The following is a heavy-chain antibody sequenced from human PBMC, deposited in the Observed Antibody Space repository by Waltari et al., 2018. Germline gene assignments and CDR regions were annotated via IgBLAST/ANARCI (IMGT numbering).Heavy chain of an antibody. CDR1: GGSISSSSYY. J-gene: IGHJ4*02. CDR3: ARPADYYDSSGYFAGGYYFDY. V-gene: IGHV4-39*01. CDR2: IYESGST. Sequence: QLQLQESGPGLVKPSETLSLTCTVSGGSISSSSYYWGWIRQPPGKGLEWIGSIYESGSTYYNPSLKRRVTISVDTSKNQFSLKLGSVTAADTAVYYCARPADYYDSSGYFAGGYYFDYWGQGTLVTVSS. D-gene: IGHD3-22*01.